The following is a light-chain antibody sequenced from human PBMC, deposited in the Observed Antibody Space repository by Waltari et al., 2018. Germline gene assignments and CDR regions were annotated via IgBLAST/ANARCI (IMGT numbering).Light chain of an antibody. J-gene: IGKJ1*01. Sequence: EVVLTQSPGTLSLSPGERATLSCRASQSVTSIYLAWYQQKPGQAPRLLIYGVSSRASGIPERFSGSGSGTDFTLSISRLEPEDFAVYYCQQYGNSPWTFGQG. V-gene: IGKV3-20*01. CDR2: GVS. CDR3: QQYGNSPWT. CDR1: QSVTSIY.